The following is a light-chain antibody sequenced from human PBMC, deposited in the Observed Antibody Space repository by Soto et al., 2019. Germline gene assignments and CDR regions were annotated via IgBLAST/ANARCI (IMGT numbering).Light chain of an antibody. Sequence: QSVLTQPRSVSGSPGQSVTISCTGTSSDIGGYIYVSWYQQHPGQVPKLILYDVSNRPSGVPDRFSGSKSGNTASLTISGLQTEDEADYYCCSYAGAYIYVFGTGTKLTVL. CDR3: CSYAGAYIYV. CDR2: DVS. J-gene: IGLJ1*01. CDR1: SSDIGGYIY. V-gene: IGLV2-11*01.